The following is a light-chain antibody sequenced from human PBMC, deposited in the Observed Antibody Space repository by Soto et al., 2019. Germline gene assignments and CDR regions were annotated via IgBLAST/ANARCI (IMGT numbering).Light chain of an antibody. CDR3: QQYGSSPPWT. Sequence: EIVMTQSPATLSVSPGERATFSCRASQSVSSNLAWYQQKPGQAPRLLIYGASIRATGIPARFSGSGSGTDFTLTISRLEPEDFAVYYCQQYGSSPPWTFGQGAKVDVK. J-gene: IGKJ1*01. V-gene: IGKV3-20*01. CDR1: QSVSSN. CDR2: GAS.